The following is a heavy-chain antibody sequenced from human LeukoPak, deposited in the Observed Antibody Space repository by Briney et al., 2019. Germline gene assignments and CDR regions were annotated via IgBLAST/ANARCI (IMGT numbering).Heavy chain of an antibody. CDR1: GYTFTGYY. CDR2: INPNSGGT. J-gene: IGHJ4*02. Sequence: ASVKVSCKASGYTFTGYYMHWVRQAPGLELGWMGWINPNSGGTNYAQKFQGRVTMTRDTSISTAYMELSRLRSDDTAVYYCARDRTRTGYSSGWYHDYWGQGTLVTVSS. D-gene: IGHD6-19*01. CDR3: ARDRTRTGYSSGWYHDY. V-gene: IGHV1-2*02.